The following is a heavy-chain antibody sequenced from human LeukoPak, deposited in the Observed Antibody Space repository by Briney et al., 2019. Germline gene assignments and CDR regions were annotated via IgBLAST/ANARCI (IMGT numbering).Heavy chain of an antibody. CDR1: GGSISSYY. Sequence: SETLSLTCTVSGGSISSYYWSWIRQPPGKGLEWIGYIYYSGGTNYNPSLKSRVTISVDTSKNQFSLKLSSVTAADTAVYYCATHGYGYGGLHDAFDIWGQGTMVTVSS. CDR2: IYYSGGT. CDR3: ATHGYGYGGLHDAFDI. J-gene: IGHJ3*02. V-gene: IGHV4-59*01. D-gene: IGHD5-18*01.